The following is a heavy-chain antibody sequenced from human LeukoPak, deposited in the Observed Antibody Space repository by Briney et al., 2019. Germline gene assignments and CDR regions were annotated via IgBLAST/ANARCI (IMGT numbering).Heavy chain of an antibody. CDR1: GFTFSDYY. Sequence: GGSLRLSCAASGFTFSDYYMSWIRQAPGKGLEWVSYISSSGSTIYYADSVKGRFTISRDNSKNTLYLQMNSLRAEDTAVYYCAKGLRYCSGGSYYSFYYYGMDVWGQGTTVTVSS. J-gene: IGHJ6*02. D-gene: IGHD2-15*01. CDR2: ISSSGSTI. CDR3: AKGLRYCSGGSYYSFYYYGMDV. V-gene: IGHV3-11*01.